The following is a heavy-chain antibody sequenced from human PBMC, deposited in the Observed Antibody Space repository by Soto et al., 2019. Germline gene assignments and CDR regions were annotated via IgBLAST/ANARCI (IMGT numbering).Heavy chain of an antibody. V-gene: IGHV1-2*02. CDR1: GYIFTDYL. CDR2: INPKSDGT. CDR3: ARGESTDCSTGVCPFNYNYHLDV. J-gene: IGHJ6*02. Sequence: QVQLLQSGAEVKKPGASVRVSCKASGYIFTDYLIYWVRQVPGQGLEWMGRINPKSDGTALAQSFQGRVSMAKDTSMSPIFLEVYNLRSDDTAVYFCARGESTDCSTGVCPFNYNYHLDVWGQGTAVTV. D-gene: IGHD3-16*01.